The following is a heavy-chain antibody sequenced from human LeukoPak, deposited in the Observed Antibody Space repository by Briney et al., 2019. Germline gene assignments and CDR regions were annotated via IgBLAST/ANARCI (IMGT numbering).Heavy chain of an antibody. D-gene: IGHD3-3*01. V-gene: IGHV3-21*01. Sequence: GGSLRLSCAASGFTFSSYSMNWVRQAPGKGLEWVSSISSSSSYIYYADSVKGRFTTSRDNAKNSLYLQMNSLRAEDTAAYYCARGPPRTYCDFWSGYLRCDYWGQGTLVTVSS. J-gene: IGHJ4*02. CDR1: GFTFSSYS. CDR3: ARGPPRTYCDFWSGYLRCDY. CDR2: ISSSSSYI.